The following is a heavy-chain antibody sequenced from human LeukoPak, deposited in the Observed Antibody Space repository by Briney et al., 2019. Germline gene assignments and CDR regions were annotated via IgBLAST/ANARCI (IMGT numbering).Heavy chain of an antibody. J-gene: IGHJ6*02. CDR3: ARDLFHDYGDYYGMDV. V-gene: IGHV3-11*01. Sequence: PGGSLRLSCAASGFTFSDYYMSWIRQAPGKGLEWVSYISSSGSTIYYADSVKGRFTISRDNAKNSLYLQMNSLRAEDTAVYYCARDLFHDYGDYYGMDVWGQGTTVTVSS. CDR1: GFTFSDYY. D-gene: IGHD4-17*01. CDR2: ISSSGSTI.